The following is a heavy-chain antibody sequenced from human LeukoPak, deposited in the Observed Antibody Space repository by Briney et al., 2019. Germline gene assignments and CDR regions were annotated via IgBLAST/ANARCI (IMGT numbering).Heavy chain of an antibody. Sequence: GGSLGLSCAASGFTFRNYVIHRVRQAPGQRLEWMGWINAGNGNTKYSQKFQGRVTITRDTSASTAYMELSSLRSEDTAVYYCARDPQANWNYAFDIWGQGTMVTVSS. CDR3: ARDPQANWNYAFDI. J-gene: IGHJ3*02. D-gene: IGHD1-7*01. CDR1: GFTFRNYV. CDR2: INAGNGNT. V-gene: IGHV1-3*01.